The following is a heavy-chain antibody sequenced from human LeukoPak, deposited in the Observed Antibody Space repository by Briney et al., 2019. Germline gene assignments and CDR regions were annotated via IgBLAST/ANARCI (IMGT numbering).Heavy chain of an antibody. CDR2: IIPMLGIA. J-gene: IGHJ6*02. CDR3: SAYSRAQLHYYYGMDV. V-gene: IGHV1-69*02. D-gene: IGHD6-13*01. CDR1: GGTFSSYT. Sequence: SVKVSCKASGGTFSSYTISWVRQAPGQGLEWMGRIIPMLGIANYAQKFQGRVTITADKSTSTAYMELSRLRSDDTAVYYCSAYSRAQLHYYYGMDVWGQGTTVTVSS.